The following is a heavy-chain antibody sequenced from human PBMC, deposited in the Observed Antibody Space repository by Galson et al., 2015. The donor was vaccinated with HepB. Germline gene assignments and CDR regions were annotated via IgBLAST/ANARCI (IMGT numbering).Heavy chain of an antibody. D-gene: IGHD3-10*01. J-gene: IGHJ6*02. Sequence: SLILSCAASGFTFSSYWMHWVRQAPGKGLVWVSRINRDGSSTSYADSVKGRFTISRDNAKNTLYLQMNSLRAEDTAVYYCAARLLHSGGMDVWGQGTTVTVSS. CDR1: GFTFSSYW. V-gene: IGHV3-74*01. CDR2: INRDGSST. CDR3: AARLLHSGGMDV.